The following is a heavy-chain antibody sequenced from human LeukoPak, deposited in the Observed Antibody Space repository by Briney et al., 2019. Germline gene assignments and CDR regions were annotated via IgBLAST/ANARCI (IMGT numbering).Heavy chain of an antibody. D-gene: IGHD3-22*01. Sequence: SETLSLTCTVSGGSISSYYWSWIRQPPGKGLEWIRYIYTSGSTNYNPSLKSRVTISVDTSKNQFSLKLSSVTAADTAVYYCARASSGYYSNWFDPWGQGTLVTVSS. CDR1: GGSISSYY. V-gene: IGHV4-4*09. CDR3: ARASSGYYSNWFDP. CDR2: IYTSGST. J-gene: IGHJ5*02.